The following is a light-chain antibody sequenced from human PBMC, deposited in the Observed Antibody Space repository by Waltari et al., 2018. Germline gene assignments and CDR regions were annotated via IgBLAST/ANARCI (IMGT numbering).Light chain of an antibody. CDR2: DVS. J-gene: IGLJ1*01. Sequence: QSALTQPASVSGSPGQSITVPCTGTSNDIGTDTNVPWYQQHPGKAPKLMIYDVSSRPSGVSNRFSGSKSGNTASLTISGLQAEDEADYYCDSKSSSSPHVFGTGTKVTVL. V-gene: IGLV2-14*03. CDR1: SNDIGTDTN. CDR3: DSKSSSSPHV.